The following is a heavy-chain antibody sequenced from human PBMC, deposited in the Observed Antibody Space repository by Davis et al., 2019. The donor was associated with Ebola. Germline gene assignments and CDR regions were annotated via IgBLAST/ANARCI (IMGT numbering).Heavy chain of an antibody. D-gene: IGHD6-19*01. V-gene: IGHV1-3*01. CDR1: GYTFTSYA. CDR2: INAGNGNT. Sequence: AASVKVSCKASGYTFTSYAMHWVRQAPGQRLEWMGWINAGNGNTKYSQKFQGRVTMTTDTSTSTAYMELRSLRSDDTAVYYCARVVGSGWYSSDYWGQGTLVTVSS. J-gene: IGHJ4*02. CDR3: ARVVGSGWYSSDY.